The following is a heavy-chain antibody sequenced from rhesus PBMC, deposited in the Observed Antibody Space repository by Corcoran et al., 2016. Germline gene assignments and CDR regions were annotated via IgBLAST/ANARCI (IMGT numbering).Heavy chain of an antibody. Sequence: QVQLVQSGAEVKKPGASGKVSCKASGYSVTDYFIQWVRQAPGQGLEGLGRSNPKTGGPDYAQKFQDRVTMTRDISTTTAYMELSSLRSEDTAVYYCARGSWNVGYWGQGVLVTVSS. CDR2: SNPKTGGP. V-gene: IGHV1-138*01. CDR1: GYSVTDYF. CDR3: ARGSWNVGY. D-gene: IGHD1-14*01. J-gene: IGHJ4*01.